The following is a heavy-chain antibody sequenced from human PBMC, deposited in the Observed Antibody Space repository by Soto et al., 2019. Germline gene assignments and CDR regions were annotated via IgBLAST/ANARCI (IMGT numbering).Heavy chain of an antibody. V-gene: IGHV3-23*01. CDR2: ISASGGST. CDR3: AKSYEYGSGSNYVIFDS. J-gene: IGHJ4*02. CDR1: GFTFSTYA. D-gene: IGHD3-10*01. Sequence: EVQLLESGGALVQPGGSLRLSCAASGFTFSTYAMTWVRQAPGKGLEWVSTISASGGSTYYADSVKGRFSISRDNSKNTVILQMNSLRAEDTAVYYCAKSYEYGSGSNYVIFDSWGQGTLVTVSS.